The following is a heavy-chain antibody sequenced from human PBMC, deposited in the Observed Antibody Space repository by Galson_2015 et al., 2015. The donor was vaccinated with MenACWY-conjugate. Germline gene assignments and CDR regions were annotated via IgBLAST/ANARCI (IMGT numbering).Heavy chain of an antibody. D-gene: IGHD3-22*01. CDR1: GFTVSSNY. V-gene: IGHV3-53*01. CDR3: ARESDDSSGYRDY. J-gene: IGHJ4*02. CDR2: IYSGGST. Sequence: SLRLSCAASGFTVSSNYMSWVRQAPGKGLEWVSVIYSGGSTYYADSVKGRFTISRDNSKNTLYLQMNSLRAEDTAVYYCARESDDSSGYRDYWGQGTLVTVSS.